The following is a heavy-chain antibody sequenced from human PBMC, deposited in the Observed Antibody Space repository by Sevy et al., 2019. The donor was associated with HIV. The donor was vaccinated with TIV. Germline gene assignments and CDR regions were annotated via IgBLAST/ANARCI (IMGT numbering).Heavy chain of an antibody. CDR1: GITFSTSG. D-gene: IGHD1-26*01. CDR3: ARDPHEIMLSGSYYLY. CDR2: ISYHGRDK. Sequence: GGSLRLSCVVSGITFSTSGMHWVRQAPGKGLEWVAVISYHGRDKFYADSVKGRSTISRDNSKNILYLQMISLRAEDTAVYYCARDPHEIMLSGSYYLYWGQGTRVTVSS. J-gene: IGHJ4*02. V-gene: IGHV3-30*03.